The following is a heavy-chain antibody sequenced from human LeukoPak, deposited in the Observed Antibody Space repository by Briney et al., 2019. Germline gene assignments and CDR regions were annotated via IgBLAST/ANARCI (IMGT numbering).Heavy chain of an antibody. D-gene: IGHD5-12*01. CDR3: AKDGREWPRSLDY. CDR2: IYSDGTT. V-gene: IGHV3-53*01. Sequence: GGSLRLSCAASGFTVSNNYMSWVRQAPGKKLEWVSDIYSDGTTFYADSVKGRFTISRDNSKNTLYLQMNSLRAEDTAVYYCAKDGREWPRSLDYWGQGTLVTVSS. CDR1: GFTVSNNY. J-gene: IGHJ4*02.